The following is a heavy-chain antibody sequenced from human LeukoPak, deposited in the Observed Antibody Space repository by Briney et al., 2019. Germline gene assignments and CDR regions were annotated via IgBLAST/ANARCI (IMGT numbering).Heavy chain of an antibody. CDR3: ARVGLLGNDFDI. D-gene: IGHD7-27*01. J-gene: IGHJ3*02. V-gene: IGHV3-73*01. CDR1: GFTFSGSA. CDR2: IRSKANSYAT. Sequence: GGSLRLSCAASGFTFSGSAMHWVRQASGKGLERVGRIRSKANSYATAYAASVKGRFTISRDDSKNTAYLQMNSLKTEDTAVYYCARVGLLGNDFDIWGQGTMVTVSS.